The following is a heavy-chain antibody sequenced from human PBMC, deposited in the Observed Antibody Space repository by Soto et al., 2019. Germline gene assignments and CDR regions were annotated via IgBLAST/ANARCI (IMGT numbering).Heavy chain of an antibody. CDR3: ARLRVGYSGYVVWFDP. V-gene: IGHV4-39*01. CDR2: IYYSGST. D-gene: IGHD5-12*01. J-gene: IGHJ5*02. CDR1: DGSISSSSYY. Sequence: LTETPSLTCTVSDGSISSSSYYWGWIRQPPGKGLEWIGSIYYSGSTYYNPSLKSRVTISVDTSKNQFSLKLSSVTAADTAVYYCARLRVGYSGYVVWFDPWGQGTLVTVSS.